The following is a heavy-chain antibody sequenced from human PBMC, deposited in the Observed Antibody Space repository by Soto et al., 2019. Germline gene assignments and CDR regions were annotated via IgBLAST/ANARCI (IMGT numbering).Heavy chain of an antibody. V-gene: IGHV1-3*01. D-gene: IGHD2-2*01. Sequence: ASVKVSCKASGYTFTRFAIHWVRQAPGQRLEWMGWINGGNDNTKYSQKFQGRVTITRDTSASTAYMELTSLGSEDTAVYHCARGYCSSTSCQYYFDYWGQGTLVTVSS. CDR1: GYTFTRFA. CDR2: INGGNDNT. J-gene: IGHJ4*02. CDR3: ARGYCSSTSCQYYFDY.